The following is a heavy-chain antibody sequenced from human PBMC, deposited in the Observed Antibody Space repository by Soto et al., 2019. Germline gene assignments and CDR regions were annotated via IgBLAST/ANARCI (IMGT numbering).Heavy chain of an antibody. J-gene: IGHJ4*02. CDR1: GFTFSSYS. V-gene: IGHV3-48*02. CDR2: ISSSSSTI. Sequence: EVQLVESGGGLVQPGGSLRLSCAASGFTFSSYSMNWVRQAPGKGLEWVSYISSSSSTIYYADSVKGRFTISRDNAKNSLYLQMNSLRDEDTAVYYCAREGFWSGYYIGGIGYWGQGTLVTVSS. D-gene: IGHD3-3*01. CDR3: AREGFWSGYYIGGIGY.